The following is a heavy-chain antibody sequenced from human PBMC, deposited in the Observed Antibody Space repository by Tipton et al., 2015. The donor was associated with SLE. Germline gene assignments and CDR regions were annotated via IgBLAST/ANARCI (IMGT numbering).Heavy chain of an antibody. J-gene: IGHJ3*02. CDR2: IYTSGST. Sequence: TLSLTCTVSGGSINSGSYYWSWIRQPAGKGLEWIGRIYTSGSTSYNPSLKSRVTISVDTSKNQFSLKLSSVTAADTAVYYCARPSSSGAFDIWGQGTMVTVSS. V-gene: IGHV4-61*02. D-gene: IGHD1-26*01. CDR1: GGSINSGSYY. CDR3: ARPSSSGAFDI.